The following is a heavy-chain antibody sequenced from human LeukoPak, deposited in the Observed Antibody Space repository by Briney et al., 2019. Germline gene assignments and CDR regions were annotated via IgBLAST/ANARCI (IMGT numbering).Heavy chain of an antibody. CDR3: ARVGDWNDLVY. Sequence: SETLSLTCTVSGGSISPYYWSWIRQTPGKGLEWVGYILYSGTTTNYNPSLKSRVTISVDTSKNQFSLKLSSVTAADTAVYYCARVGDWNDLVYWGQGTLVTVSS. CDR2: ILYSGTT. J-gene: IGHJ4*02. CDR1: GGSISPYY. D-gene: IGHD1-1*01. V-gene: IGHV4-59*01.